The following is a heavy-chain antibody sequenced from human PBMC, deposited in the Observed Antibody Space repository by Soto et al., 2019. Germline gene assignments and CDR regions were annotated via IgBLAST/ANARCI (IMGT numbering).Heavy chain of an antibody. D-gene: IGHD6-13*01. CDR3: AKTSIAAAGTFGFFIDY. Sequence: QVQLVESGGGVVQPGRSLKLSCAAYGFTFSSYGMHWVRQAPGKGLEWVAVISYDGSNKYYADSVKGRFTISRDNSKNTLYLQMNSLSAEDTAVYYCAKTSIAAAGTFGFFIDYWGQGTLVTVSS. CDR1: GFTFSSYG. CDR2: ISYDGSNK. V-gene: IGHV3-30*18. J-gene: IGHJ4*02.